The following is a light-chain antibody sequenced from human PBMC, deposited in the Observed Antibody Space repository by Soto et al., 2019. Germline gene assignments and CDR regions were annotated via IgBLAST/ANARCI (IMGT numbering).Light chain of an antibody. Sequence: EIVMTQSPATLSVSPGERATLSCRASQSVSSNLAWYQQKPGQAPRLLIYGASTRTTGMPARFSGSGSGTEFTLTISSMQSEDFAVYYCQQYNNWTPYTFGPGTKVDIK. CDR1: QSVSSN. CDR3: QQYNNWTPYT. V-gene: IGKV3-15*01. CDR2: GAS. J-gene: IGKJ3*01.